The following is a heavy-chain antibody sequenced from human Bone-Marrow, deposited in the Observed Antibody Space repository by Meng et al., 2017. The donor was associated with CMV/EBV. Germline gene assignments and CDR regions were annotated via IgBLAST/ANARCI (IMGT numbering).Heavy chain of an antibody. V-gene: IGHV4-34*01. CDR3: ARGRPLGYCSSTSCYRAYYFDY. J-gene: IGHJ4*02. CDR2: INHSGST. CDR1: GGSFSGYY. D-gene: IGHD2-2*02. Sequence: ESLKISCAVYGGSFSGYYWSWIRQPPGKGLEWIGEINHSGSTNYNPSLKSRVTISVDTSKNQFSLKLSSVTAADTAVYYCARGRPLGYCSSTSCYRAYYFDYWGQGTLVTVSS.